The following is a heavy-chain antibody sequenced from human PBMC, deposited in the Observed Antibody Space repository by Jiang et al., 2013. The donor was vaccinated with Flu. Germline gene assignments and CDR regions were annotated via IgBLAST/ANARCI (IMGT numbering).Heavy chain of an antibody. V-gene: IGHV4-39*01. Sequence: KPSETLSLTCAVSGDSMGNIGYYWDWIRQPPGKGLEWIGSVYYSGNTHYNPSLKSRVTISADTSKNQFSLKMTSVTAADAAVYYCARRPHCSSSSCYSWFDPWGQGTLVTVSS. CDR1: GDSMGNIGYY. D-gene: IGHD2-2*02. CDR2: VYYSGNT. CDR3: ARRPHCSSSSCYSWFDP. J-gene: IGHJ5*02.